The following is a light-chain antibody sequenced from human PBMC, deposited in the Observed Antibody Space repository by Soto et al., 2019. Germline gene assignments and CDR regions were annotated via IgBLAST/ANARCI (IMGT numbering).Light chain of an antibody. CDR2: GAS. V-gene: IGKV3-20*01. J-gene: IGKJ2*01. Sequence: EIVLTQSPGTLSLSPGERATLSCRASQSVSSSYLAWYQQKPGQAPRLLIYGASSRATGIPDRFSGSGSGTDFTLTISRLEPEAFAVYYCQQYGSSPRNTFGQGTKLEIE. CDR3: QQYGSSPRNT. CDR1: QSVSSSY.